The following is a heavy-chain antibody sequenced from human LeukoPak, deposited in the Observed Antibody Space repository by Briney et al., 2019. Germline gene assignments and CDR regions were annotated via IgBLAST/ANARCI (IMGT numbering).Heavy chain of an antibody. CDR3: ARAQSVRFLEWNYDY. J-gene: IGHJ4*02. V-gene: IGHV3-74*01. CDR2: INSDGSST. D-gene: IGHD3-3*01. Sequence: PGGSLRLSCAASGFTFSSYWMHWVRQAPGKGLVWVSRINSDGSSTSYADSVKGRFTISRDNAKNTLYLQMNSLRAEDTAVYYCARAQSVRFLEWNYDYWGQGTLVTVSS. CDR1: GFTFSSYW.